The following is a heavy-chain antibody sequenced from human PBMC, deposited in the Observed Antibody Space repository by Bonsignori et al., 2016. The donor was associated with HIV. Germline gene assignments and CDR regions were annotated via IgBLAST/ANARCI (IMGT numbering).Heavy chain of an antibody. D-gene: IGHD3-10*01. CDR2: IYYSGST. CDR1: GGSISSYY. Sequence: SETLSLTCTVSGGSISSYYWSWIRQSPGKGLEWIGHIYYSGSTNYNPSLKGRVTISEDTSKNQFSLKLSSVTAADTAVYYCARGAMVRGVPLWGDFDYWGQGTLVTVSS. CDR3: ARGAMVRGVPLWGDFDY. J-gene: IGHJ4*02. V-gene: IGHV4-59*01.